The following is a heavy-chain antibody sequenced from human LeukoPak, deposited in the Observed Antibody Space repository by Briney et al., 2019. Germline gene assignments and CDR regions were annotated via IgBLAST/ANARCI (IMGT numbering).Heavy chain of an antibody. CDR3: ARDRGSSSWFDP. D-gene: IGHD6-6*01. J-gene: IGHJ5*02. CDR2: IYSGGST. CDR1: GFTVSSNY. V-gene: IGHV3-53*01. Sequence: GGALRLSCAASGFTVSSNYMRWVRQAPGKGLEWVSLIYSGGSTYYADSVKGRFTISRDNSKNTLYLQMNSLRVEDTTVYYWARDRGSSSWFDPWGQGTLVTVSS.